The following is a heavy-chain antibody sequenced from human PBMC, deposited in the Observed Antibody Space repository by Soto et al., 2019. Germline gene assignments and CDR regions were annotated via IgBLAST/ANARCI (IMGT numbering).Heavy chain of an antibody. CDR3: FASYYDCWSRYSISEDYFDY. CDR1: GGTFSSYA. CDR2: IIPIFGTA. V-gene: IGHV1-69*01. J-gene: IGHJ4*02. Sequence: QVQLVQSGAEVKKPGSSVKVSCKASGGTFSSYAISWVRQAPGQGLEWMGGIIPIFGTANYAQKFQGSVTITEDESTRTAYMELSSLRAEDTAVYYCFASYYDCWSRYSISEDYFDYLGQGTLVTVSS. D-gene: IGHD3-3*01.